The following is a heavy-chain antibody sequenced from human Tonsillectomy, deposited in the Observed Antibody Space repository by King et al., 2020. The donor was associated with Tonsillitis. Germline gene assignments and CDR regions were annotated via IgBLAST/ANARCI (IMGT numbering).Heavy chain of an antibody. V-gene: IGHV3-15*04. Sequence: VQLVESGGGLVKPGGSLRLSCAASGFTFTNAWMNWVRQAPGKGLEWVGRIESKTDGGTADYAAPVKGRFTISRDDSKTTLYLQMNSLKTEDTAVYYCTTQGQDYISGWLDWYYFDYWGQGTLVTVSS. CDR1: GFTFTNAW. CDR3: TTQGQDYISGWLDWYYFDY. D-gene: IGHD6-19*01. CDR2: IESKTDGGTA. J-gene: IGHJ4*02.